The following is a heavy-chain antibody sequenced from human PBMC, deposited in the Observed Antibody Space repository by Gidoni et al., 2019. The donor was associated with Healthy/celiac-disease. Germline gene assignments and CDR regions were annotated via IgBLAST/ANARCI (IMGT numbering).Heavy chain of an antibody. J-gene: IGHJ6*02. D-gene: IGHD5-18*01. CDR2: IIPIFGTA. Sequence: QVQLVQSGAAVKKPGSSVKFSCKASGGTFSSYAISWVRQAPGQGLEWRGGIIPIFGTANYAQKFQGRVTITADESTSTAYMELSSLRSEDTAVYYCARDSGTAMVTVADHYYYYYGMDVWGQGTTVTVSS. V-gene: IGHV1-69*01. CDR3: ARDSGTAMVTVADHYYYYYGMDV. CDR1: GGTFSSYA.